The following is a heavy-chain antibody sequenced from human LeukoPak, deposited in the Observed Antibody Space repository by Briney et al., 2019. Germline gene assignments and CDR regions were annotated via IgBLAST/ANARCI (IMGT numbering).Heavy chain of an antibody. D-gene: IGHD2-15*01. Sequence: SGGSLRLSCAASGFTFSRHWMYWVRHAPGRGLEWVANIKQDGSAKPYVDSVKGRFTISRDNAKNSLFLQMNSLRAEDTAVYYCARDNGWSADFWGQGTLDTVSS. CDR2: IKQDGSAK. J-gene: IGHJ4*02. CDR3: ARDNGWSADF. CDR1: GFTFSRHW. V-gene: IGHV3-7*03.